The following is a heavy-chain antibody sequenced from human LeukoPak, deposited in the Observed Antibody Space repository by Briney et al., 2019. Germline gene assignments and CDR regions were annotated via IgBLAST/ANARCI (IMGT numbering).Heavy chain of an antibody. V-gene: IGHV5-51*01. D-gene: IGHD2-2*02. CDR2: IYPGDSDT. J-gene: IGHJ3*02. Sequence: GESLKISCKGSGYSFTSYWIGWVRHMPGKGLEWMGIIYPGDSDTRYSPSFQGQVTISADKSISTAYLQWSSLKASDTAMYYCARRSCGSTSCYSAFDIWGQGTMVTVSS. CDR1: GYSFTSYW. CDR3: ARRSCGSTSCYSAFDI.